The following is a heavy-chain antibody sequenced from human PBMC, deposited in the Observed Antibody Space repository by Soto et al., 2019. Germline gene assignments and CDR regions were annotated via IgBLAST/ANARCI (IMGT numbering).Heavy chain of an antibody. CDR3: TTDFWYPYSSSWYVSAY. V-gene: IGHV3-15*07. D-gene: IGHD6-13*01. J-gene: IGHJ4*02. CDR1: GFSFSNAW. Sequence: GGSLRLSCAASGFSFSNAWMNWVRQAPGKGQEWVGRMKSKSDGGTTDYAAPAKGRFTISRDDSKNTLYLQMNSLKTEDTAMYYCTTDFWYPYSSSWYVSAYWGQGTLVTVSS. CDR2: MKSKSDGGTT.